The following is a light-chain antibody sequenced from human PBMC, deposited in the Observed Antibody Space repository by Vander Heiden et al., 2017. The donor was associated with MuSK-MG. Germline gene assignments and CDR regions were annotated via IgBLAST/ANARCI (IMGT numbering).Light chain of an antibody. V-gene: IGLV2-11*01. J-gene: IGLJ2*01. Sequence: QSALTQPRSVSGSPGQSVTISCPGTSSDVGGYNYVSWYQQHPGKAPKLMVYAVSGRPAGVPDRFSGSKSGNTASLTISGLQAEDEADYFCCSYAGNSVVFGGGTKLTVL. CDR3: CSYAGNSVV. CDR1: SSDVGGYNY. CDR2: AVS.